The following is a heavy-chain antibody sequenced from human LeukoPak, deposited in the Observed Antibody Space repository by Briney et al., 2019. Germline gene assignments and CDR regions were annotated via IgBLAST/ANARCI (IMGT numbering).Heavy chain of an antibody. CDR1: GFPFSSYG. V-gene: IGHV3-30*18. D-gene: IGHD3-22*01. J-gene: IGHJ5*02. CDR2: ISYDGSNK. Sequence: GSLRLSCAASGFPFSSYGMHWVRQAPGKGLEGVAVISYDGSNKYYADSVKGRFTISRDNSKNTLYLQMNSLRAEDTAVYYCAKAPYYDSSGYSVDPWGQGTLVTVSS. CDR3: AKAPYYDSSGYSVDP.